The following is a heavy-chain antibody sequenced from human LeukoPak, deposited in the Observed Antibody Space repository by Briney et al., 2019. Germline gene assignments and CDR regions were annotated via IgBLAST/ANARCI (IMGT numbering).Heavy chain of an antibody. D-gene: IGHD6-19*01. CDR1: GGSISSYY. V-gene: IGHV4-59*01. J-gene: IGHJ6*02. CDR2: IYYSGST. CDR3: ARLPYSSGWDYYYGMDV. Sequence: SETLSLTCTVSGGSISSYYWSWIRQPPGKGLEWIGYIYYSGSTNYNPSLKSRDTISVDTSKNQFSLKLSSVTAADTAVYYCARLPYSSGWDYYYGMDVWGQGTTVTVSS.